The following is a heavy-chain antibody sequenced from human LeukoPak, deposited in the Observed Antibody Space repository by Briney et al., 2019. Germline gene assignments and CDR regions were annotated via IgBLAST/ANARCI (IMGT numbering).Heavy chain of an antibody. V-gene: IGHV3-53*01. CDR3: ARTMESGSFTTFDY. J-gene: IGHJ4*02. Sequence: GGSLRLSCAASGFTVSSNYMSWVRQAPGKGLEWVSVIYSGGSTYYADSVKGRFTISRDNSENTLYLQMNSLRAEDTAVYYCARTMESGSFTTFDYWGQGTLVTVSS. CDR2: IYSGGST. D-gene: IGHD1-26*01. CDR1: GFTVSSNY.